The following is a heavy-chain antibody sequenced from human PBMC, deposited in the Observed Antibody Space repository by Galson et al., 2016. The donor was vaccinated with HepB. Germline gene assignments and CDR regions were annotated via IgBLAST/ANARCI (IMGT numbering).Heavy chain of an antibody. CDR3: ARGPIVARMRWFDS. D-gene: IGHD2-15*01. J-gene: IGHJ5*01. V-gene: IGHV4-34*01. Sequence: TLSLTCAVYGESLSGNYWSWIRQPPGKGLEWIGEINHTGSTKYSPSLNSRVTISVDTSKSQLSLKLSSVTAADTAAYYCARGPIVARMRWFDSWGQGSLVTVSS. CDR2: INHTGST. CDR1: GESLSGNY.